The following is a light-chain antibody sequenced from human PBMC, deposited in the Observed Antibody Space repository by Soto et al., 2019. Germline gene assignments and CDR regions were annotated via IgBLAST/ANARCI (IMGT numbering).Light chain of an antibody. J-gene: IGKJ1*01. CDR3: QQYCSSWT. CDR2: WAS. CDR1: QSVLYSSNNKDY. V-gene: IGKV4-1*01. Sequence: DIVMTQSPDSLAVSLGERATINCKSSQSVLYSSNNKDYLAWYQQKPGQPPKLLISWASTRESGVPDRFSGSGSGTDFTLTISSLQAEDVAVYYCQQYCSSWTFGQGTKVEIK.